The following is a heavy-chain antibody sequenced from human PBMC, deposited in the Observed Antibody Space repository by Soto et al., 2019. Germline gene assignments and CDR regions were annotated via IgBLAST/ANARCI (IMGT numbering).Heavy chain of an antibody. Sequence: QVQLVQSGAEVKKPGSSVKVSCKASGDTFRNYAFTWVRQAPGQGLEWMGTIIPLFSTRYAQKFQGRVTMTADESTSTVYMDLSNLKSDDTAVYYCARDPGIAVVGRGTSFEHWGQGTLVTVSS. CDR2: IIPLFST. CDR1: GDTFRNYA. CDR3: ARDPGIAVVGRGTSFEH. D-gene: IGHD6-19*01. V-gene: IGHV1-69*18. J-gene: IGHJ4*02.